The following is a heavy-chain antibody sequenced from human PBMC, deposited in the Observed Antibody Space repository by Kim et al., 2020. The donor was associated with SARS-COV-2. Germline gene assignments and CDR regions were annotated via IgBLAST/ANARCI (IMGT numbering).Heavy chain of an antibody. CDR1: GGSISSYY. CDR3: AGEPAMSDGWFDP. CDR2: IYYSGST. Sequence: SETLSLTCTVSGGSISSYYWSWIRQPPGKGLEWIGYIYYSGSTNYNPSLKSRVTISVDTSKNQFSLKLSSVTAADTAVYYCAGEPAMSDGWFDPWGQGTLVTVSS. V-gene: IGHV4-59*01. J-gene: IGHJ5*02. D-gene: IGHD5-18*01.